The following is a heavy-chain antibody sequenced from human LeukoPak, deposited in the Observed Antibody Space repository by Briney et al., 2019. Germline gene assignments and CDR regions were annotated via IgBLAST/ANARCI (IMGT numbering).Heavy chain of an antibody. CDR1: GDSINSSNYY. V-gene: IGHV4-39*02. J-gene: IGHJ4*02. CDR3: ARDRLIVGATIFGDFDY. Sequence: SETLSLTCTVSGDSINSSNYYWGWIRQPPGKGLEWIVSIYYSGSTYYNPSLKSRVTISVDTSKNQFSLKLSSVTTADTAVYYCARDRLIVGATIFGDFDYWGQGTLVTVSS. D-gene: IGHD1-26*01. CDR2: IYYSGST.